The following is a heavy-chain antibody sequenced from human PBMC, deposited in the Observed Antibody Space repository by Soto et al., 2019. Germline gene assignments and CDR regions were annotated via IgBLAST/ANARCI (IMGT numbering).Heavy chain of an antibody. J-gene: IGHJ4*02. CDR3: ARDQTTKLVTPLGY. CDR2: ISTCGNTI. D-gene: IGHD2-21*02. V-gene: IGHV3-11*01. Sequence: GSLRLSCTTSGFTFSDYYMSWIRQAPGKGREWLSYISTCGNTIYYADSVRGRFTISRDNAKNSVYLKMTNMRAEDTAVYYCARDQTTKLVTPLGYWGQGTLVTVSS. CDR1: GFTFSDYY.